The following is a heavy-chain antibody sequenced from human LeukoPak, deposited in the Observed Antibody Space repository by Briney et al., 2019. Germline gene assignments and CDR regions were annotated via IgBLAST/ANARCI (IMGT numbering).Heavy chain of an antibody. CDR1: GYTFTGYY. CDR2: INPNSGGT. V-gene: IGHV1-2*02. CDR3: VRVDPGSIAVHH. D-gene: IGHD6-19*01. Sequence: ASVKVSCKASGYTFTGYYLHWVRQAPGQGLEWMGRINPNSGGTNCGQKFQGRVTMTRDTSISTAYMELSSLTSDDTAVYYCVRVDPGSIAVHHWGQGTLVTVSS. J-gene: IGHJ5*02.